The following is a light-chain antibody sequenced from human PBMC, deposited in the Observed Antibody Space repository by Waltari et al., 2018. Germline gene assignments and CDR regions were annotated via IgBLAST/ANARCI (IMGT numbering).Light chain of an antibody. J-gene: IGLJ3*02. CDR2: VNSDGSH. Sequence: QLLLTQSPSASASLGASVKLTCTLSSGHSSYAIAWHQQQPDKGPRYFMKVNSDGSHIKGDGIPDRFSGSRSGAERYLTISSLQSEDEADYYCQTGGFGIWVFGGGTKLTVL. CDR1: SGHSSYA. V-gene: IGLV4-69*01. CDR3: QTGGFGIWV.